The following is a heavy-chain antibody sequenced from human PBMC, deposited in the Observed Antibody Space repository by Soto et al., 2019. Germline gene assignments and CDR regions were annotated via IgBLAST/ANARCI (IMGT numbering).Heavy chain of an antibody. CDR2: IHNSGIT. D-gene: IGHD2-21*01. CDR1: GGSISSGSNY. Sequence: PSETLSLTCTVSGGSISSGSNYWSWISQHPGEGLEWIGYIHNSGITYYNPSLESRVIISLETSQNQFSLQLRSVTAADTAVYYCARDAEPVWWPGYYYFDYWGQGTLVTVSS. J-gene: IGHJ4*02. CDR3: ARDAEPVWWPGYYYFDY. V-gene: IGHV4-31*03.